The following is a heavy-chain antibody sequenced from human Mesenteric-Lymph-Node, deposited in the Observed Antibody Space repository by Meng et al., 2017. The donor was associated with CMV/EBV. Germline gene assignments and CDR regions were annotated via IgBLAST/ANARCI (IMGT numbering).Heavy chain of an antibody. CDR3: ASEVGHCATASCFDS. V-gene: IGHV3-21*01. CDR1: GFTFNSYT. J-gene: IGHJ4*02. CDR2: ITSTGFI. D-gene: IGHD2-2*01. Sequence: GESLKISCAASGFTFNSYTMNWVRQAPGKGLEWISSITSTGFISYVDSVKGRFTISRDNAKSSLSLHLGSLRAEDTALYYCASEVGHCATASCFDSWGQGTLVTVSS.